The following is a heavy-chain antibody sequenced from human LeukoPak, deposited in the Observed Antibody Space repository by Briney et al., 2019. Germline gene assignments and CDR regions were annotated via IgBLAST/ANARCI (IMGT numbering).Heavy chain of an antibody. CDR2: IHYSGST. J-gene: IGHJ4*02. V-gene: IGHV4-59*08. Sequence: SETLSLTCTVSGGSISSYYWSWIRQPPGEGLEWIGNIHYSGSTNYNPSLKSRVTISVDRSKNQFSLKLNSVTAADTAVYYCATFSSSWQYFDYWGQGTLVTVSS. CDR1: GGSISSYY. CDR3: ATFSSSWQYFDY. D-gene: IGHD6-13*01.